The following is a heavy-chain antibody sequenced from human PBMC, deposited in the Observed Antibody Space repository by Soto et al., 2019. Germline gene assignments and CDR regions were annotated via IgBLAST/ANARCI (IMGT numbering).Heavy chain of an antibody. CDR3: ARHNWPSGRKEAFEY. Sequence: PGESLKISCKCSGYSFTSYWIVWVLQMPEKGLECMGIIYPGDSDTRYSPSFQGQVNISADRSISTAYLQWGSLKASDTAMYYCARHNWPSGRKEAFEYWGQGTQVTVYS. J-gene: IGHJ4*02. CDR1: GYSFTSYW. V-gene: IGHV5-51*01. D-gene: IGHD1-26*01. CDR2: IYPGDSDT.